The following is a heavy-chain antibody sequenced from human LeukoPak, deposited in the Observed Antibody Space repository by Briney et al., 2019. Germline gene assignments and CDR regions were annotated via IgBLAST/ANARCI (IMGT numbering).Heavy chain of an antibody. Sequence: GASVKVSCKVSGYTLTELSMHWVRQAPGKGLEWMGGFDPEDGETIYAQKFQGGVTMTEDTSTDTAYMELSSLRSEDTAVYYCATDLKRFGWELSEISAFDIWGQGTMVTVSS. J-gene: IGHJ3*02. CDR1: GYTLTELS. V-gene: IGHV1-24*01. CDR2: FDPEDGET. D-gene: IGHD1-26*01. CDR3: ATDLKRFGWELSEISAFDI.